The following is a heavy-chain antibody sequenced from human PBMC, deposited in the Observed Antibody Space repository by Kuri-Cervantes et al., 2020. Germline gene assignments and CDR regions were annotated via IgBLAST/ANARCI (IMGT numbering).Heavy chain of an antibody. D-gene: IGHD3/OR15-3a*01. J-gene: IGHJ6*02. Sequence: LSLTCAASGFTFSSYGMHWVRQAPGKGLEWVAVISYDGSNKYYADSVKGRFTISRDNSKNTLYLQMNSLRAEDTAVYYCARDLWVGLISVYYYYGMDVWGQGTTV. CDR1: GFTFSSYG. CDR2: ISYDGSNK. CDR3: ARDLWVGLISVYYYYGMDV. V-gene: IGHV3-30*03.